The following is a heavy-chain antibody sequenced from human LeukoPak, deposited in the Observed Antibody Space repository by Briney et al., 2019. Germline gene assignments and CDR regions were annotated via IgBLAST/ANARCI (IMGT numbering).Heavy chain of an antibody. CDR1: GFTVSSNY. V-gene: IGHV3-11*01. CDR3: ATEPLPYYYDSSGYYSHFDY. CDR2: ISSSGSTI. D-gene: IGHD3-22*01. J-gene: IGHJ4*02. Sequence: PGGSLRLSCAASGFTVSSNYMSWIRQAPGKGLEWVSYISSSGSTIYYADSVKGRFTISRDNAKNSLYLQMNSLRAEDTAVYYCATEPLPYYYDSSGYYSHFDYWGQGTLVTVSS.